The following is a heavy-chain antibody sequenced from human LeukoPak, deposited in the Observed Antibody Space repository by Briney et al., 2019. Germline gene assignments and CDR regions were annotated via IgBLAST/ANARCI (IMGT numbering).Heavy chain of an antibody. CDR2: IDHSGST. CDR1: GYSIRSGYY. D-gene: IGHD2-15*01. Sequence: SETLSLTCTVSGYSIRSGYYWGWIRQPPGKGLEWIGSIDHSGSTYYIPSLKSRVTISVDTSKNQFSLKLSSVTAADTAVYYCARDFSYCNGGGCYSSGYWGQGTLVTVSS. V-gene: IGHV4-38-2*02. J-gene: IGHJ4*02. CDR3: ARDFSYCNGGGCYSSGY.